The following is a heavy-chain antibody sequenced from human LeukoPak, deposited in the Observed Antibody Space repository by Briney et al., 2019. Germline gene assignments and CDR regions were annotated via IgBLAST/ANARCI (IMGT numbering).Heavy chain of an antibody. CDR2: IYYSGST. J-gene: IGHJ4*02. CDR3: ALCGSYLGFSFDY. V-gene: IGHV4-39*01. Sequence: KPSETLSLTCTVSGGSISSSSYYWGWIRQPPGKGLEWIGSIYYSGSTYYNPSLKSRVTISVDTSKNQFSLKLSSVTAADTAVYYCALCGSYLGFSFDYWGQGTLVTVSS. CDR1: GGSISSSSYY. D-gene: IGHD1-26*01.